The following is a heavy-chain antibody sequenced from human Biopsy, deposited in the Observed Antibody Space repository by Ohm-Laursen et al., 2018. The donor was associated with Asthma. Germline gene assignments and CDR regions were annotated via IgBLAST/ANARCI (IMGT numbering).Heavy chain of an antibody. D-gene: IGHD3-10*01. CDR2: IYYSGGT. CDR1: GGSISSYY. J-gene: IGHJ4*02. V-gene: IGHV4-59*01. Sequence: SETLSLTCTVSGGSISSYYWSWIRQPPGKGLEWIGYIYYSGGTAYNPSLKSRVTISADTSKNLFSLKLSSVTAADTAVYYCARESAGYYGSGSYLGYWGQGTLVTVSS. CDR3: ARESAGYYGSGSYLGY.